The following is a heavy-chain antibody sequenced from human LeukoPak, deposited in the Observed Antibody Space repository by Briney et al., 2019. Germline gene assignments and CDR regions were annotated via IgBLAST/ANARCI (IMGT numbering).Heavy chain of an antibody. J-gene: IGHJ4*02. Sequence: GESLKISCKGSGYSFTSYWIGWVRQMPGKGLEWMGIIYPGDSDTSYSPSFQGQVTISADKSISTAYLQWSSLKASDAAMYYCARSSSWYYFDYWGQGTLVTVSS. D-gene: IGHD6-13*01. V-gene: IGHV5-51*01. CDR2: IYPGDSDT. CDR3: ARSSSWYYFDY. CDR1: GYSFTSYW.